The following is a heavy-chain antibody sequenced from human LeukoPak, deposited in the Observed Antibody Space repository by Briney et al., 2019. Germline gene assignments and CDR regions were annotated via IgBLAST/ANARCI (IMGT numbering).Heavy chain of an antibody. CDR3: ARVDSSGYRTLLDS. J-gene: IGHJ4*02. CDR2: IYDSGSP. Sequence: SETLSLTCSVSDASVTSHIWNWVRQPPGKGLEWIGDIYDSGSPNYNPSLKSRVTISVDSSKNQFSLKLTSVAAADTAIYYCARVDSSGYRTLLDSWAQGTLVTVSS. D-gene: IGHD3-22*01. V-gene: IGHV4-59*02. CDR1: DASVTSHI.